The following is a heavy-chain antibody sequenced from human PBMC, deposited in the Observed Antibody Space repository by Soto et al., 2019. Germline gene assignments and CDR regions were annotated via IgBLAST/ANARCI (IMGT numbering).Heavy chain of an antibody. D-gene: IGHD1-26*01. CDR2: IYHSGST. Sequence: QVQLQESGPGLVKPSGTLSLTCAVSGGSISSSNWWSWVRQPPGKGLEWIGEIYHSGSTNYNPSSKSRVTITVVKSNNQFSMKLSPVTAAETAVYYCARNPVGTHFDYWGQGTGVTDSS. J-gene: IGHJ4*02. CDR1: GGSISSSNW. CDR3: ARNPVGTHFDY. V-gene: IGHV4-4*02.